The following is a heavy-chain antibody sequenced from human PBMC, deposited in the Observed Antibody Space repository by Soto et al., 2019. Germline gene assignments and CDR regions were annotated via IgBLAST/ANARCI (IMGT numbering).Heavy chain of an antibody. J-gene: IGHJ3*02. CDR2: ISGSGGST. D-gene: IGHD3-10*01. CDR1: GFTFGSYW. CDR3: ARGGWFGEKGDAFDI. V-gene: IGHV3-23*01. Sequence: SLRLSCAASGFTFGSYWMSWVRQAPGKGLEWVSGISGSGGSTSYADSVKGRFTISRDNSKNSLYLQMNSLRAEDTAVYYCARGGWFGEKGDAFDIWGQGTMVTVSS.